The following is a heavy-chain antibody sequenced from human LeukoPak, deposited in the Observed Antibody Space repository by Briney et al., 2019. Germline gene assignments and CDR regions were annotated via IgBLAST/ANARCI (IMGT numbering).Heavy chain of an antibody. D-gene: IGHD1-26*01. J-gene: IGHJ4*02. CDR2: ISGSGGST. Sequence: PGGSLRLSCAASGFTFSSYAMSWVRQAPGKGLEWVSAISGSGGSTYYADSVKGRFTISRDNSKNTLYLQMNSLRAEDTAAYYCAKTKSGSYSSPLDYWGQGTLVTVSS. CDR1: GFTFSSYA. CDR3: AKTKSGSYSSPLDY. V-gene: IGHV3-23*01.